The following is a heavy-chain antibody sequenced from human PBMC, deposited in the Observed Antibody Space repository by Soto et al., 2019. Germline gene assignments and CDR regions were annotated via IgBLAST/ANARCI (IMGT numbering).Heavy chain of an antibody. CDR1: GYTFTSYR. J-gene: IGHJ4*02. CDR2: ISAYNGDT. V-gene: IGHV1-18*01. Sequence: QVQLVQSGAEVKKPGASVKVCCKASGYTFTSYRISWVRQAPGQGFEWMGWISAYNGDTNYAQKLQGRFTMTTDTSTSTAYMELRSLRSDDTAVYYCARDPTILLTTVTSNDYGGQGTLVTVSS. CDR3: ARDPTILLTTVTSNDY. D-gene: IGHD4-17*01.